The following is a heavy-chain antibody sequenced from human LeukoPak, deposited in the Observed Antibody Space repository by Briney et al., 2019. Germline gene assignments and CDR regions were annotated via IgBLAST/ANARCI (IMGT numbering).Heavy chain of an antibody. CDR2: IYYSGST. CDR3: ARHGSSGSDYYYYAMDV. J-gene: IGHJ6*02. CDR1: GGSLSFYY. D-gene: IGHD1-26*01. Sequence: SETLSLTCPVSGGSLSFYYWSWIRQRPGKGLEWIGYIYYSGSTNYNPSLKSRVTISVDTSKNQFSLRLKSATAADTAVYYCARHGSSGSDYYYYAMDVWGQGTTVTVSS. V-gene: IGHV4-59*08.